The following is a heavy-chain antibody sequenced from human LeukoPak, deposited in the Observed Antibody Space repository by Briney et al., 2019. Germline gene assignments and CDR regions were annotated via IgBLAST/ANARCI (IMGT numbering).Heavy chain of an antibody. CDR2: ISGSGDST. CDR3: AKGISGSSTFDY. D-gene: IGHD1-26*01. CDR1: RFTFSYYA. V-gene: IGHV3-23*01. Sequence: GGSLRLSCAASRFTFSYYAMSWVRQAPGKGLERVSGISGSGDSTYYADSVKGRFTISRDNSKNTLYLQMNSLRVEDTAVYYCAKGISGSSTFDYWGQGTLVTVSS. J-gene: IGHJ4*02.